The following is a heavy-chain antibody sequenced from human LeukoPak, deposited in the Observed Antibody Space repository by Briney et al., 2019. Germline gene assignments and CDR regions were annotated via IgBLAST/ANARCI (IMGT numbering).Heavy chain of an antibody. J-gene: IGHJ4*02. CDR3: AKDLGGAAAGSYFDY. D-gene: IGHD6-13*01. CDR2: VSGSGGST. CDR1: GFTFSSYA. Sequence: GGSLRLSCAASGFTFSSYAMSWVRQAPGKGLEWVSAVSGSGGSTYYADSVKGRFTISRDNSKNTLYLQMNSLRAEDTAVYYCAKDLGGAAAGSYFDYWGQGTLVTVSS. V-gene: IGHV3-23*01.